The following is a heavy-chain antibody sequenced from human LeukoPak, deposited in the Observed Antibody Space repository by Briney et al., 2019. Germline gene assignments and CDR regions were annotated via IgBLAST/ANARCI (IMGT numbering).Heavy chain of an antibody. Sequence: SETLSLTCTVSGGSIRSYYWSWIRQPPGKGLERIGYFYYSGSTNYNPSLKSRVTISVDVSKNQFSLKLSSVTAADTAVYYCARHHSGYYSQTFDNWGQGTLVTVSS. CDR2: FYYSGST. CDR3: ARHHSGYYSQTFDN. D-gene: IGHD5-12*01. CDR1: GGSIRSYY. J-gene: IGHJ4*02. V-gene: IGHV4-59*08.